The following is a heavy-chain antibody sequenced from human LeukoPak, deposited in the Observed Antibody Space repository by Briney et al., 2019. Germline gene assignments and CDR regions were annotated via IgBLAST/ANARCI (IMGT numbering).Heavy chain of an antibody. CDR3: ARGPTDMDFDY. CDR2: INPSGGTT. CDR1: GYTFTKSDY. J-gene: IGHJ4*02. Sequence: ASVKVSCKASGYTFTKSDYMHWVRQAPGQGLEWMGIINPSGGTTFYAQKFQGRVTMTRDTSTNTVYMELSSLRSEDPAVFYCARGPTDMDFDYWGQGSLVTVSS. V-gene: IGHV1-46*01.